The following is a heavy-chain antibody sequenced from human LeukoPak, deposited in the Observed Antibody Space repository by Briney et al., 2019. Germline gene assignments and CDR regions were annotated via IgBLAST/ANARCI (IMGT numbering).Heavy chain of an antibody. J-gene: IGHJ4*02. CDR1: GFTFRNYW. CDR3: VRGTSDWPGVDY. V-gene: IGHV3-74*01. CDR2: INPDGSAG. Sequence: GGSLRLSCAASGFTFRNYWMHWVRQVPGKGLVRVSYINPDGSAGDSTDSVKGRFTISRDNAKNTLSLLMNNLRVEDTAVYYCVRGTSDWPGVDYWGQGILVTVSS. D-gene: IGHD6-19*01.